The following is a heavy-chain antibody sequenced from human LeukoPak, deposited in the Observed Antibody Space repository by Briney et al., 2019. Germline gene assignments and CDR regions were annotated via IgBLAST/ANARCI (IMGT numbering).Heavy chain of an antibody. CDR2: IKQDGSEK. CDR1: GFTFSSYW. D-gene: IGHD6-6*01. J-gene: IGHJ4*02. CDR3: ARAVIPLRAARLLYYFDY. Sequence: GGSLRLSCAASGFTFSSYWMSWVRQAPGKGLEWVANIKQDGSEKYYVDSVKGQFTISRDNAKNSLYLQMNGLRAEDTAVYYCARAVIPLRAARLLYYFDYWGQGTLVTVSS. V-gene: IGHV3-7*01.